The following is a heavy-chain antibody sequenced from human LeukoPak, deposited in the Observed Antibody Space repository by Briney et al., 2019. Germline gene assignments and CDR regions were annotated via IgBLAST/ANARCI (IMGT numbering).Heavy chain of an antibody. V-gene: IGHV3-30-3*01. CDR1: GFTFSSYA. J-gene: IGHJ4*02. CDR3: ARELYGRFDY. D-gene: IGHD3-10*01. CDR2: ISYDGSNK. Sequence: GGSQRLSCAASGFTFSSYAMHWVRQAPGKGLEWVAVISYDGSNKYYADSVKGRFTISRDNSKNTLYLQMNSLRAEDTAVYYCARELYGRFDYWGQGTLVTVSS.